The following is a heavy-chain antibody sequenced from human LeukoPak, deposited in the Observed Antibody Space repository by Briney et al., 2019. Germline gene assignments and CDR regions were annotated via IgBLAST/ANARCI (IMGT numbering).Heavy chain of an antibody. CDR3: ARGLRRGIAAAGI. D-gene: IGHD6-13*01. V-gene: IGHV4-4*02. CDR1: GGSISSSNW. Sequence: PSETLSLTCAVSGGSISSSNWWSWIRQPPGKGLEWIGEIYHSGSTNYNPSLKSRVTISVDKSKTQFSLKLSSVTAADTAVYYCARGLRRGIAAAGIWGQGTLVTVSS. CDR2: IYHSGST. J-gene: IGHJ4*02.